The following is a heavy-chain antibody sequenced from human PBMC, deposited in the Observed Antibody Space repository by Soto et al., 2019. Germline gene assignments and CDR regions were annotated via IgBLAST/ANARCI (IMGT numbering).Heavy chain of an antibody. Sequence: QVQLVQSGAEVKKPGASVKVSCKASGYTFTSYGISWVRQAPGQGLEWMGWISAYNGNTNYAQKLQGRVTMTTDKPTSTAYMELRSLRSDDTAVYYCARTLDVVYAENWFDPWGQGTLVTVSS. CDR1: GYTFTSYG. CDR3: ARTLDVVYAENWFDP. CDR2: ISAYNGNT. D-gene: IGHD2-8*02. J-gene: IGHJ5*02. V-gene: IGHV1-18*01.